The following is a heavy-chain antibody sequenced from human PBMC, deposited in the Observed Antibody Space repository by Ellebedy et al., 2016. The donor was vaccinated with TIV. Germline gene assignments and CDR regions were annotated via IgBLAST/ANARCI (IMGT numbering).Heavy chain of an antibody. CDR1: GFTLSNYW. V-gene: IGHV3-7*01. CDR3: AKEWLGLDY. CDR2: IGRDGSEQ. D-gene: IGHD6-19*01. J-gene: IGHJ4*02. Sequence: GGSLRLXXAASGFTLSNYWMSWVRHTPGKGLQWVTNIGRDGSEQYYVASVEGRFTVSRDNAKNSLYLQTNSLRAEDTAMYYCAKEWLGLDYWGQGTLVTVSS.